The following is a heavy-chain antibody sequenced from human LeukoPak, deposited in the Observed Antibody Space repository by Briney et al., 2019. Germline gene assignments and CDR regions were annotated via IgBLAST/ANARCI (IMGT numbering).Heavy chain of an antibody. V-gene: IGHV3-48*03. CDR3: ARGRQWLAKDAFDI. CDR1: GFTFSSYE. CDR2: ISSSGFNI. D-gene: IGHD6-19*01. J-gene: IGHJ3*02. Sequence: GGSLRLSCAVSGFTFSSYEMNWVRQAPGKGLEWVSYISSSGFNIYYADSVKGRFTISRDNAKNSLYLQMNSLRAEDTAVYYCARGRQWLAKDAFDIWGQGTMVTVSS.